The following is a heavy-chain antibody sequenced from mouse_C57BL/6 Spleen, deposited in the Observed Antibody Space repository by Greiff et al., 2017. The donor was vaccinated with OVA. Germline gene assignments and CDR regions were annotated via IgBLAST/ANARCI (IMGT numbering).Heavy chain of an antibody. CDR2: IDPSDSST. CDR1: GYTFTSYW. D-gene: IGHD1-1*01. Sequence: QVQLQQPGAELVRPGTSVKLSCKASGYTFTSYWMHWVKQRPGQGLAWIGVIDPSDSSTNYNQKFKGKANLTVDTSSSTAYMQLSSLTSEDSAVDYCARAITTVVAFDYWGQGTTLTVSS. J-gene: IGHJ2*01. CDR3: ARAITTVVAFDY. V-gene: IGHV1-59*01.